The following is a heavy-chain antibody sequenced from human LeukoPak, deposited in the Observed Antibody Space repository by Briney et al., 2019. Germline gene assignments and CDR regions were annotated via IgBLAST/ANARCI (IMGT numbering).Heavy chain of an antibody. D-gene: IGHD1-26*01. CDR3: ATRFSGRGRGY. CDR1: GFTISSYG. J-gene: IGHJ4*02. Sequence: GGSLRLSCTASGFTISSYGMSWVRQAPGKGLEWVSAISGSADSTYYADSVKGRFTISRDNSKNTLYLQMNSLRAEDTAVYYCATRFSGRGRGYWGQGTLVTVSS. V-gene: IGHV3-23*01. CDR2: ISGSADST.